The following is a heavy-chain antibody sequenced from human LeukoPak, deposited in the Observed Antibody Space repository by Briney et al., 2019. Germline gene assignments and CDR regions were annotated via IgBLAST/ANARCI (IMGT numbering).Heavy chain of an antibody. V-gene: IGHV4-34*01. D-gene: IGHD3-22*01. CDR3: ARGYDSSGYYQSRYFDL. Sequence: SETLSLTCAVYGGSFSGYYWNWIRQPPGKGLEWIGEINHSGSTNYNPSLKSRVTISVDTSKNQFSLKLSSVTAADTAVYYCARGYDSSGYYQSRYFDLWGRGTLVTVSS. J-gene: IGHJ2*01. CDR1: GGSFSGYY. CDR2: INHSGST.